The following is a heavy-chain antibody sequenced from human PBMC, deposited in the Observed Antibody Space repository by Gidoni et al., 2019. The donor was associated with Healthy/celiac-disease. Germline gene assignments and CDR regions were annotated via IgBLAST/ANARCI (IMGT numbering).Heavy chain of an antibody. CDR3: ASRGDCGGDCYSDY. J-gene: IGHJ4*02. CDR2: ISGSGGST. V-gene: IGHV3-23*01. CDR1: GFTFSSYA. D-gene: IGHD2-21*02. Sequence: EVQLLESGGGLVQPGGSLRLSCAASGFTFSSYAMSWVRQAPGKGLEWVSAISGSGGSTYYADSVKGRFTISRDNSKNTLYLQMNSLRAEDTAVYYCASRGDCGGDCYSDYWGQGTLVTVSS.